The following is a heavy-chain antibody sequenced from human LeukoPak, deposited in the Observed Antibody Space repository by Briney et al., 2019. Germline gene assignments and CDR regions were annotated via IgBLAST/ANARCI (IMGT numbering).Heavy chain of an antibody. J-gene: IGHJ6*04. Sequence: GGSLRLSYAASGFTFSSYSMNWVRQAPGKGLEWVSSISSSSSYIYYADSVKGRFTISRDNAKNSLYLQMNSLRAEDTAVYYCARDGLLWFGEFQGTYGMDVWGKGTTVTVSS. CDR1: GFTFSSYS. CDR3: ARDGLLWFGEFQGTYGMDV. D-gene: IGHD3-10*01. V-gene: IGHV3-21*01. CDR2: ISSSSSYI.